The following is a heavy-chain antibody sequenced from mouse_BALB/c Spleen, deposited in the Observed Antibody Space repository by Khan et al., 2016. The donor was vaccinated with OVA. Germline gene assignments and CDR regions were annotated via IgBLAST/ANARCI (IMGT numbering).Heavy chain of an antibody. D-gene: IGHD1-2*01. V-gene: IGHV3-2*02. CDR2: ISYSGST. CDR3: ARTARIKY. CDR1: GYSITSGYG. J-gene: IGHJ2*01. Sequence: EVQLLETGPGLVKPSQSLSLTCTVTGYSITSGYGWNWIRQIPGNKLEWMGYISYSGSTNYNPSLKSRISITRDTSKNQFFLQLNSVTTEDTATYYCARTARIKYWGQGTTLTVSS.